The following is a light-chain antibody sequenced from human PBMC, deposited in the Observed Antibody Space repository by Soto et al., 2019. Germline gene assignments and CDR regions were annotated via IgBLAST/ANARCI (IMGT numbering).Light chain of an antibody. V-gene: IGLV2-8*01. CDR2: EVN. Sequence: QSALTQPPSASGSPGQSVTISCTGTSSDVGGYNYVSWYQQHPGKAPKLMIYEVNKRPSGVPDRFSGSKSGNTASLTVSGVQGEDEAAYYCSLYAGRSDNLGVFGGGTKVTVL. CDR1: SSDVGGYNY. CDR3: SLYAGRSDNLGV. J-gene: IGLJ2*01.